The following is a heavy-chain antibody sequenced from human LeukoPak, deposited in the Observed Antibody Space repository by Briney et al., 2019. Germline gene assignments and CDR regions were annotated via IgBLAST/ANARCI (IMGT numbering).Heavy chain of an antibody. D-gene: IGHD3-10*01. J-gene: IGHJ5*02. V-gene: IGHV4-61*09. CDR2: IYTSGST. CDR1: GGSISSGTFY. Sequence: SETLSLTCTVSGGSISSGTFYWRWIRQPAGKGLEWIGHIYTSGSTNYNPSLKSRVTMSVDTSKNQFSLKLTSVTAADTAVYYCARDRLWFGGFDPWGQGTLVTVSS. CDR3: ARDRLWFGGFDP.